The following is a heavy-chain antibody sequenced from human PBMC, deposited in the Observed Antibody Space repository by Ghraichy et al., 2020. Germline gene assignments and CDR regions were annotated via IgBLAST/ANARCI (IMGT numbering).Heavy chain of an antibody. J-gene: IGHJ4*02. CDR3: ARDQGLWFGENFDY. D-gene: IGHD3-10*01. V-gene: IGHV3-7*01. CDR2: IKQDGSEK. CDR1: GFTFSSYW. Sequence: GESLNISCAASGFTFSSYWMSWVRQAPGKELEWVANIKQDGSEKYYVDSVKGRFTISRDNAKNSLYLQMNSLRAEDTAVYYCARDQGLWFGENFDYWGQGTLVTVSS.